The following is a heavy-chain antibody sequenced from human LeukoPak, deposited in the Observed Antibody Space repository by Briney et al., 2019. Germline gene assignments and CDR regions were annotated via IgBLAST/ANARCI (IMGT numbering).Heavy chain of an antibody. J-gene: IGHJ5*02. CDR1: GFNFDDYA. CDR2: ISWNSGTI. Sequence: GGSLRLSCAASGFNFDDYAMFWVRQAPGKGLEWVSGISWNSGTIGYADSVKGRFTISRDNAKNSLHLQMYSLRVEDTALYYCVTQYYYETSGYYYFEGGFWFDPWGQGTLVTVSS. CDR3: VTQYYYETSGYYYFEGGFWFDP. D-gene: IGHD3-22*01. V-gene: IGHV3-9*01.